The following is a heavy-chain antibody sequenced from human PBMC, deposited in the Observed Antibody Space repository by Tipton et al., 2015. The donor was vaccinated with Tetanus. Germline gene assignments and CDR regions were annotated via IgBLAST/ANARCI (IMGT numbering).Heavy chain of an antibody. CDR2: IYSYNGNT. CDR3: ARSADNWFDP. J-gene: IGHJ5*02. V-gene: IGHV4-39*01. CDR1: GGSISSGTFY. Sequence: TLSLTCTVSGGSISSGTFYWDWIRQTPGKGLEWIGNIYSYNGNTLQNPSLQSRVTISLDKSKNHFSLKLRSVTAADTAVYYCARSADNWFDPWGQGTLVTVSS.